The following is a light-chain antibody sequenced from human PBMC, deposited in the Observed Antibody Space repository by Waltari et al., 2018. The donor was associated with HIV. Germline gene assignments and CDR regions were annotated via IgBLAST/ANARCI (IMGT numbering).Light chain of an antibody. Sequence: SYELTQPPSVSVSPGQTASITCSGDKLGDKYVSWYQQRPGQSPVLVIYQDTGRPSGIPERLYGSNSGNTATLTISGTQAMDEADYYCQAWDSSAVVFGGGTKLTVL. J-gene: IGLJ2*01. CDR2: QDT. CDR3: QAWDSSAVV. V-gene: IGLV3-1*01. CDR1: KLGDKY.